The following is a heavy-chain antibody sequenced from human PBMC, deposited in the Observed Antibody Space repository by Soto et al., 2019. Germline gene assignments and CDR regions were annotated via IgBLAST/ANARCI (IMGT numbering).Heavy chain of an antibody. J-gene: IGHJ6*02. CDR1: GYRFTIYC. CDR2: IYPGDSDT. V-gene: IGHV5-51*01. CDR3: ARLMGGPSSSSDPFNYYYYGMDV. D-gene: IGHD6-6*01. Sequence: GESLKISCKGSGYRFTIYCIGWVLQMPGKGLDWMWIIYPGDSDTRYSPSFQGQVTISADKSISTAYLQWSSLKASDTAMYYCARLMGGPSSSSDPFNYYYYGMDVWGQGTTVTVSS.